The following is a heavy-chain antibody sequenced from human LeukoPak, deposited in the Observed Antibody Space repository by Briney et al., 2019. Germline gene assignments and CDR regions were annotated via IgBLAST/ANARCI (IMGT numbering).Heavy chain of an antibody. J-gene: IGHJ4*02. CDR2: INPNSGGT. CDR3: ASGDSSGYCYY. Sequence: EASVKVSCKASGYTFTGYYMHWVRQAPGQGLEWMGRINPNSGGTNYARKFQGRVTMTRDTSISTAYMELSRLRSDDTAVYYCASGDSSGYCYYWGQGTLVTVSS. D-gene: IGHD3-22*01. V-gene: IGHV1-2*06. CDR1: GYTFTGYY.